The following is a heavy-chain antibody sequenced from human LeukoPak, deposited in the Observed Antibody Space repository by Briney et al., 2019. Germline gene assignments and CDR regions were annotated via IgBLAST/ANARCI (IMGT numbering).Heavy chain of an antibody. V-gene: IGHV3-74*01. CDR2: IKSDGSST. Sequence: PGGSLRLSCAASGFTFSSYWMHWARHAPGKGLVWVSRIKSDGSSTSYADSVKGRFTISRDNAKNTLYLQMNSLRAEDTAMYYCARMRVVAGTIGYGMDVWGQGTTVTVS. J-gene: IGHJ6*02. D-gene: IGHD6-19*01. CDR1: GFTFSSYW. CDR3: ARMRVVAGTIGYGMDV.